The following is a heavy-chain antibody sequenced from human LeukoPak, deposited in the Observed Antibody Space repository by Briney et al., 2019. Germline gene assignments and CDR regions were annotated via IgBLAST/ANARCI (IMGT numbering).Heavy chain of an antibody. J-gene: IGHJ4*02. V-gene: IGHV3-21*01. CDR2: IRFTGSYI. Sequence: GGSLRLSCVASGFTFSHYSMNWVRQAPGKGLEWVSSIRFTGSYIYYADSVKGRFTISRDNAGNTLYLQMNSLRADDTAVYYCARDYCGGDCFPDYWGQGTLVTVSS. CDR1: GFTFSHYS. D-gene: IGHD2-21*02. CDR3: ARDYCGGDCFPDY.